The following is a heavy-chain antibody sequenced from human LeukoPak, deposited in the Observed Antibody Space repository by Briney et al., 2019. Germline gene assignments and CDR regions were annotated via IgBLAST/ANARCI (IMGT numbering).Heavy chain of an antibody. J-gene: IGHJ3*02. CDR1: GFTFSDYY. V-gene: IGHV3-11*01. Sequence: PGGSLRLSCAASGFTFSDYYISWIRQAPGKGLEWVSYISSSGSTIYYADSVKGRFTISRDNAKNSLYLQMNSLRAEDTAVYYCARVGSPSNDAFDIWGQGTMVTVSS. CDR2: ISSSGSTI. CDR3: ARVGSPSNDAFDI. D-gene: IGHD3-16*01.